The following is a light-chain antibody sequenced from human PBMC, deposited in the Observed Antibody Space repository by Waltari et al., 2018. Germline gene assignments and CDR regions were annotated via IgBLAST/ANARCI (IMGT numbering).Light chain of an antibody. CDR1: QGLDNW. V-gene: IGKV1D-12*01. J-gene: IGKJ4*01. CDR2: YIS. Sequence: DIQMTQSPSSVSASVGDRVTITCRASQGLDNWVSWYQQKPGEAPRLLIYYISNLETGFPSRFSGSGSGTDFTLTINSLQPEDYATYYCQQASRFPRTVGGGTKVDVK. CDR3: QQASRFPRT.